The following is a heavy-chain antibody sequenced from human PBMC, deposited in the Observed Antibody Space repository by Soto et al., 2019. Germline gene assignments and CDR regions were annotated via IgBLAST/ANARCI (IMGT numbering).Heavy chain of an antibody. CDR1: CGSISSGDDY. Sequence: PSETLSLTCTVSCGSISSGDDYWNWIRQPPGKGLEWIGYIFYSGTTSYNPSLKSRITISVDTSKNQFSLKLSSVTAADTAVYHCAKGGDWFGPWGQGTLVTVSS. CDR2: IFYSGTT. CDR3: AKGGDWFGP. J-gene: IGHJ5*02. V-gene: IGHV4-30-4*01.